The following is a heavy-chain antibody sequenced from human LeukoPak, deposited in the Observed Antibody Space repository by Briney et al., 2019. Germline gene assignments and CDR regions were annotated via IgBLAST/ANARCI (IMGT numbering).Heavy chain of an antibody. D-gene: IGHD5-12*01. V-gene: IGHV3-33*01. Sequence: GRSLRLSCAASGFTFSSYGMHWVRQAPGKGLEWVAVIWYDGSNKYYADSVKGRFTISRDNSKNTLYLQMNSLRAEDTAVYYCLRDRGYSTYDCWGQGTLVTVSS. CDR2: IWYDGSNK. CDR1: GFTFSSYG. J-gene: IGHJ4*02. CDR3: LRDRGYSTYDC.